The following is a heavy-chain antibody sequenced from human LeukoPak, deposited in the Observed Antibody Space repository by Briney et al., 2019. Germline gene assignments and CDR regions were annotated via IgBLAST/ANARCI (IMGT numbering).Heavy chain of an antibody. CDR1: GGSISSGGYY. CDR3: ARLTSGLQDAFDI. D-gene: IGHD3-22*01. CDR2: IYYSGST. V-gene: IGHV4-31*03. Sequence: SETLSLTCTVSGGSISSGGYYWSWIRQHPGKGLEWIGYIYYSGSTYYNPSLKTRVTISVDTSKNQFSLKLSSVTAADTAVYYCARLTSGLQDAFDIWGQGTMVTVSS. J-gene: IGHJ3*02.